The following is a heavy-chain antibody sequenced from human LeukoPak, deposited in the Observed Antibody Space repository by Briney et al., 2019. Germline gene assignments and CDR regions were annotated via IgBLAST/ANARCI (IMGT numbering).Heavy chain of an antibody. D-gene: IGHD4-17*01. J-gene: IGHJ5*02. V-gene: IGHV4-4*07. CDR3: AREYGTGWFDP. Sequence: PSETLSLTCTVSGGSISSYYWSWIRRPAGKGLEWIGRIYTSGGTNYNPSLKSRVTISVDKSKNQFSLKLSSVTAADTAVYYCAREYGTGWFDPWGQGTLVTVSS. CDR2: IYTSGGT. CDR1: GGSISSYY.